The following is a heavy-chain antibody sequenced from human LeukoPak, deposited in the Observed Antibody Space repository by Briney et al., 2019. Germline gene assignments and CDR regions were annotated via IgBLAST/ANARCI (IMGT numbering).Heavy chain of an antibody. V-gene: IGHV1-18*01. J-gene: IGHJ4*02. CDR1: GYTFKNYG. Sequence: ASVKVSCKASGYTFKNYGITWVRQAPGQGLEWMGRISGYNGKTNSAQKVQDRVTMTTDTSTRTSYMELRSLISDDTAVYYCARADYYGSGGSFDYWGQGTLVTVSS. CDR2: ISGYNGKT. D-gene: IGHD3-10*01. CDR3: ARADYYGSGGSFDY.